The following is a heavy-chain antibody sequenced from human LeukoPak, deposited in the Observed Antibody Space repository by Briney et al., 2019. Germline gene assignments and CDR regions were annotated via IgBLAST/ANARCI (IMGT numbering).Heavy chain of an antibody. V-gene: IGHV4-30-4*01. CDR2: IYYSGST. CDR3: KQKTAYDILTGYFIYYFDY. J-gene: IGHJ4*02. Sequence: PSQTLSLTCTVSGGSISSGDYYWSWIRQPPCNGQEGIGYIYYSGSTYYNPSLKSRVTISVDTSKIQFSLKLSSVTAADTAVFFCKQKTAYDILTGYFIYYFDYWGQGTLVTVSS. CDR1: GGSISSGDYY. D-gene: IGHD3-9*01.